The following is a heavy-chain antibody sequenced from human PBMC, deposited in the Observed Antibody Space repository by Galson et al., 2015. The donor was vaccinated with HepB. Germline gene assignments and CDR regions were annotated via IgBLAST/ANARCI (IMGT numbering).Heavy chain of an antibody. CDR2: LSISGDDA. J-gene: IGHJ4*02. Sequence: SLRLSCAASGFTFNNYAMSWVRQAAGKGLEWVAALSISGDDAYYAGSVKGRFTISRDNPKNTLYLQIDGLRVEDTAVYYCASSTPGLAAPYYDYWGQGTLVTVSS. CDR1: GFTFNNYA. D-gene: IGHD6-13*01. CDR3: ASSTPGLAAPYYDY. V-gene: IGHV3-23*01.